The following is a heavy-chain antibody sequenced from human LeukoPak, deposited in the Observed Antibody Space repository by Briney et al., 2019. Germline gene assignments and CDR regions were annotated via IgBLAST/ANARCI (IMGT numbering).Heavy chain of an antibody. CDR1: GFTFSSYA. J-gene: IGHJ1*01. CDR3: ARAPITMVRGSNNIYFQH. V-gene: IGHV3-30-3*01. Sequence: PGGSLRLSCAASGFTFSSYAMHWVRQAPGKGLEWVAVISYDGSNKYYADSVKGRFTISRDNSKDTLYLQMNSLRAEDTAVYYCARAPITMVRGSNNIYFQHWGQGTLVTVSS. CDR2: ISYDGSNK. D-gene: IGHD3-10*01.